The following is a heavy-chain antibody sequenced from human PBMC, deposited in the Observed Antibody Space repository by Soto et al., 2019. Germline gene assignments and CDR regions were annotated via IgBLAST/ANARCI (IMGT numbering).Heavy chain of an antibody. Sequence: QVQLVESGGGVVQPGRSLRLSCGGSGFTFSSYGMHWVRQAPGKGLEWVAVVSYDGKNEYYVDSVKGRFTISRDNSKNTLYLQVNSLRAEDTAVYYCARGNDYDSTSFDYWGRGTLVTVSS. CDR2: VSYDGKNE. J-gene: IGHJ4*02. CDR1: GFTFSSYG. D-gene: IGHD3-22*01. CDR3: ARGNDYDSTSFDY. V-gene: IGHV3-30*03.